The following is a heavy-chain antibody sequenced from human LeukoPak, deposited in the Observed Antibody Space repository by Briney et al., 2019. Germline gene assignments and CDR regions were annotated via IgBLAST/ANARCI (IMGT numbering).Heavy chain of an antibody. J-gene: IGHJ6*02. Sequence: SETLSLTCTVSGGSISSSSYYWGWIRQPPGKGLEWIGSIYYSGSTYYNPSLKSRVTISVDTSKNQFSLKLSSVTAADTAVYYCARHRGRIRYYYYYGMDVWGQGTTVTVSS. CDR1: GGSISSSSYY. D-gene: IGHD3-10*01. V-gene: IGHV4-39*01. CDR2: IYYSGST. CDR3: ARHRGRIRYYYYYGMDV.